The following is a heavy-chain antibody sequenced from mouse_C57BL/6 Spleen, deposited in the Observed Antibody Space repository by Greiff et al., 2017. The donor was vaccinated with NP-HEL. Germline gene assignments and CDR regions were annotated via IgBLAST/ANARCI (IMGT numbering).Heavy chain of an antibody. CDR1: GFTFSSYG. J-gene: IGHJ3*01. Sequence: EVQVVESGGDLVKPGGSLKLSCAASGFTFSSYGMSWVRQTPDKRLEWVATISSGGSYTYYPDSVKGRFTISRDNAKNTLYLQMSSLKSEDTAMYYCARHGDWDLAYWGQGTLVTVSA. CDR3: ARHGDWDLAY. CDR2: ISSGGSYT. V-gene: IGHV5-6*01. D-gene: IGHD4-1*01.